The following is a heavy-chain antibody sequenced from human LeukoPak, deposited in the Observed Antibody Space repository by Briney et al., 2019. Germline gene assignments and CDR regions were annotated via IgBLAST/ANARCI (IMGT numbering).Heavy chain of an antibody. CDR2: INSDGSST. J-gene: IGHJ4*02. CDR1: GFTFSSYW. CDR3: AVGGRLGAFDY. V-gene: IGHV3-74*01. D-gene: IGHD3-16*01. Sequence: PGGSLRLSCAASGFTFSSYWMHWVRQAPGKGLVWVSRINSDGSSTSYADSVKGRFTISRDNAKNTLYLQMNSLRAEDTAVYYCAVGGRLGAFDYWGQGTLVTVSS.